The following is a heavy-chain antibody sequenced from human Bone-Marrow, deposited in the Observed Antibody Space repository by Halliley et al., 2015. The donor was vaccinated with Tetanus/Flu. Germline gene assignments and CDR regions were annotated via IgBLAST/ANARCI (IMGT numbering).Heavy chain of an antibody. CDR2: VRHTGETT. J-gene: IGHJ4*02. Sequence: SVVRHTGETTCYADSVKGRFTVSRDNSQNTVYLQLRSRRPEVPAMYYCVKGAGHGRSSDFAYWGQGALVTVS. CDR3: VKGAGHGRSSDFAY. V-gene: IGHV3-64D*06. D-gene: IGHD6-6*01.